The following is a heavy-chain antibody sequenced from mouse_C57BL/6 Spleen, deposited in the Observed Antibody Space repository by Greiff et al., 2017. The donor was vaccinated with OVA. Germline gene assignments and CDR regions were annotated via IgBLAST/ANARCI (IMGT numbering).Heavy chain of an antibody. J-gene: IGHJ1*03. Sequence: EVQVVESEGGLVQPGSSMKLSCTASGFTFSDYYMAWVRQVPEKGLEWVANINYDGSSTYYLDSLKSRFIISRDNAKNILYLQMSSLKSEDTATYYCARGNYYGSRRYFDVWGTGTTVTVSS. CDR2: INYDGSST. CDR1: GFTFSDYY. D-gene: IGHD1-1*01. V-gene: IGHV5-16*01. CDR3: ARGNYYGSRRYFDV.